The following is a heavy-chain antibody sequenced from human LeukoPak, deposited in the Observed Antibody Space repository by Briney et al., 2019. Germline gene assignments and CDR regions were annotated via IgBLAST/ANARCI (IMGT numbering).Heavy chain of an antibody. CDR3: ARVDGYNYGEDYFDY. V-gene: IGHV4-59*01. J-gene: IGHJ4*02. Sequence: ETLSLTCTVSGGSISSYYWSWIRQPPGKGLEWIGYIYYSGSTNYNPSLKSRVTISVGTSKNQFSLKLSSVTAADTAVYYCARVDGYNYGEDYFDYWGQGTLVTVSS. CDR1: GGSISSYY. D-gene: IGHD5-24*01. CDR2: IYYSGST.